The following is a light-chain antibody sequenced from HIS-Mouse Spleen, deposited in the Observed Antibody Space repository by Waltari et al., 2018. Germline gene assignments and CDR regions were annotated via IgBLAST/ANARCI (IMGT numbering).Light chain of an antibody. CDR1: SSDVGGYNY. CDR2: DVS. CDR3: SSYTSSSTYV. J-gene: IGLJ1*01. Sequence: QSALTQPASVSGSPGQSITIPCTGTSSDVGGYNYVSWYQHHPGKAPKLMIYDVSNRPSWVSNRFSASKSGNTASLTISGLQAEDEADYYCSSYTSSSTYVFGTGTKVTVL. V-gene: IGLV2-14*03.